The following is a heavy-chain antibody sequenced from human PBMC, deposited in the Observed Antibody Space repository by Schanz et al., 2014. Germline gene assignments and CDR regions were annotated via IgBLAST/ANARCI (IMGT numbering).Heavy chain of an antibody. CDR1: GVSIGGYY. V-gene: IGHV4-59*08. CDR3: ARLGVGDKAYYYYGTDV. Sequence: QVQLQESGPGLVKPSETLSLTCTVSGVSIGGYYWSWIRQPPGKGLEWIGYIFFSGSTTYNPSFNGGVTISEYMPKNQCALTLRSVTAADTAVYYCARLGVGDKAYYYYGTDVWGQGTTVLVSS. J-gene: IGHJ6*02. D-gene: IGHD1-26*01. CDR2: IFFSGST.